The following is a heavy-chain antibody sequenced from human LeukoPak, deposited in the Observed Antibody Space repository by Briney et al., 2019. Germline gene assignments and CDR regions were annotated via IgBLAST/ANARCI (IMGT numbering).Heavy chain of an antibody. CDR3: ASLIAAAGTKADDDAFDI. V-gene: IGHV4-39*01. CDR2: IYYSGST. J-gene: IGHJ3*02. D-gene: IGHD6-13*01. CDR1: GGSISSSSYY. Sequence: SETLSLTCTVSGGSISSSSYYWGWIRQPPGKGLEWIGSIYYSGSTYYNPSLKSRVTISVDTSKNQFSLKLSSVTAADTAVYYCASLIAAAGTKADDDAFDIWGQGTMVTVSS.